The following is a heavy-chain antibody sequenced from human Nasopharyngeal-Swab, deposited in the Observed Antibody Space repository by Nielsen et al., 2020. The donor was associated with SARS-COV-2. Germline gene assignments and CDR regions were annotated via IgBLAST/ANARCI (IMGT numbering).Heavy chain of an antibody. J-gene: IGHJ3*02. Sequence: GRSLRLSCIASGFTFNIYAMAWVRRTPGRGLQWVSGISASGGSTYYTDSVKGRFAVSRDNSRNTLYLQMHSLRVEDTALYYCAKGDVVRGDAFDIWGQGTMVTVSS. CDR1: GFTFNIYA. CDR3: AKGDVVRGDAFDI. V-gene: IGHV3-23*01. CDR2: ISASGGST. D-gene: IGHD3-10*01.